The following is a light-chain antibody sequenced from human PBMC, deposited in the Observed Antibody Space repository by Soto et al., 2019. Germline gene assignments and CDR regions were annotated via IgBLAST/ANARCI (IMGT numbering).Light chain of an antibody. CDR3: QHYNSYSEA. J-gene: IGKJ1*01. CDR2: KAS. V-gene: IGKV1-5*03. CDR1: QTISSW. Sequence: TQSPGTLSLSPGERATVSCRASQTISSWLAWYQQKPGKAPKLLIYKASTLKSGVPSRFSGSGSGTEFTLTISSLQPDDFATYYCQHYNSYSEAFGQGTKV.